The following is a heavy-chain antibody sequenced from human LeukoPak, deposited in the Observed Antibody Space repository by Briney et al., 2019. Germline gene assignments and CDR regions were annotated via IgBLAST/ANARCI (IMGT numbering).Heavy chain of an antibody. CDR1: GYTLTELS. CDR3: ATPYSGYYYLS. V-gene: IGHV1-24*01. D-gene: IGHD3-22*01. J-gene: IGHJ4*02. Sequence: ASVKVSCKVSGYTLTELSMHWVRQAPGKGLEWMGGFDPEDGETIYAQKFQGRVTITEDTSTDTAYMELSSLRSEDTAVYYCATPYSGYYYLSWGQGTLVTVSS. CDR2: FDPEDGET.